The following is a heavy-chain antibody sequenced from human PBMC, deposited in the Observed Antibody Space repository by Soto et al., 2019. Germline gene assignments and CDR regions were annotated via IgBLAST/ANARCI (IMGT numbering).Heavy chain of an antibody. CDR1: GGSISRGGYS. D-gene: IGHD4-17*01. CDR2: IYHSGST. Sequence: SETLSLTCAVSGGSISRGGYSGSWIRQPPGKGLEWIGYIYHSGSTYYNPSLKSRVTISVDRSKNQFSLKLSSVTAADTAVYYCARGVPVRFDYWGQGTLVTVS. CDR3: ARGVPVRFDY. V-gene: IGHV4-30-2*01. J-gene: IGHJ4*02.